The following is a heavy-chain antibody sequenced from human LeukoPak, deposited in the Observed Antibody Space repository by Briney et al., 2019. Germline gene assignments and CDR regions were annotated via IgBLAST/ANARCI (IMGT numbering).Heavy chain of an antibody. V-gene: IGHV4-34*01. J-gene: IGHJ4*02. CDR1: GGSSSGYY. D-gene: IGHD4-23*01. Sequence: SETLSLTCAVYGGSSSGYYWSWIRQPPGKGLEWIGEINHSGSTNYNPSLKSRVTISVDTSKNQFSLKLSSVTAADTAVYYCARGLRNYGGKSYYFDYWGQGTLVTVSS. CDR2: INHSGST. CDR3: ARGLRNYGGKSYYFDY.